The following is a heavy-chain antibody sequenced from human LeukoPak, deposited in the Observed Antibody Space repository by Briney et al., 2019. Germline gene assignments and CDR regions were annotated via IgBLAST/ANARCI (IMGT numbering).Heavy chain of an antibody. J-gene: IGHJ4*02. CDR3: ARNNYYDSSGYLDLDY. D-gene: IGHD3-22*01. CDR1: GFTFSSYS. V-gene: IGHV3-21*01. Sequence: GGSLRLSCAASGFTFSSYSMNWVRQAPGKGLEWVSSISSSSSYIYYADSVKGRFTISRDNAKNSLYLQMNSLRAEDTAVYYCARNNYYDSSGYLDLDYWGQGTLVTVSS. CDR2: ISSSSSYI.